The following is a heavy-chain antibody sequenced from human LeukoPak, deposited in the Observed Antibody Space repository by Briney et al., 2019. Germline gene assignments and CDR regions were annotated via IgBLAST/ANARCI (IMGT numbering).Heavy chain of an antibody. V-gene: IGHV1-8*01. J-gene: IGHJ4*02. D-gene: IGHD3-16*01. CDR3: ARAVRSRGSGIIRYYFDD. CDR1: GYTSSRYD. Sequence: ASLRVSCEASGYTSSRYDIKWVPQTTGQGLEWMGWMKPNSGNTGHAQKFPGRVTMTRNTSISTAYMELSMLRSEDTAVYYCARAVRSRGSGIIRYYFDDWGQGTLVTVSS. CDR2: MKPNSGNT.